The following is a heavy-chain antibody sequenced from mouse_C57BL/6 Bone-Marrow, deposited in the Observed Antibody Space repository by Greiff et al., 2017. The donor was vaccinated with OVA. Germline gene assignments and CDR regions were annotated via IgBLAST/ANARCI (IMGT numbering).Heavy chain of an antibody. CDR3: ARAPFWAYYAMDY. CDR2: IWTGGGT. J-gene: IGHJ4*01. V-gene: IGHV2-9-1*01. CDR1: GFSLTSYA. D-gene: IGHD4-1*01. Sequence: VKLVESGPGLVAPSQSLSITCTVSGFSLTSYAISWVRQPPGKGLEWLGVIWTGGGTNYNSALKSRLSISKDNSKSQVFLKMNSLQTDDTARYYCARAPFWAYYAMDYWGQGTSVTVSS.